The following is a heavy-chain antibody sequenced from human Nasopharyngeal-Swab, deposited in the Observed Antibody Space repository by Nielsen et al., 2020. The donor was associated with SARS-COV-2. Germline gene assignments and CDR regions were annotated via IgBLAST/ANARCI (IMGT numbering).Heavy chain of an antibody. Sequence: GGSLRLSCAASGFTFSSYGMHWVRQAPGKGLEWVAFIRYDGSNKYYADSVKGRFTISRDNSKNTLYLQMNSLRAEDTAVYYCVKDPGRYCSSTSCLNWFDPWGQGTLVTVSS. V-gene: IGHV3-30*02. CDR2: IRYDGSNK. D-gene: IGHD2-2*01. CDR3: VKDPGRYCSSTSCLNWFDP. J-gene: IGHJ5*02. CDR1: GFTFSSYG.